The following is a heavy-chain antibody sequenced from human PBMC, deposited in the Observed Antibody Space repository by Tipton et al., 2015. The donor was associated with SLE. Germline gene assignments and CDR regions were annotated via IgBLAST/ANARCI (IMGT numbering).Heavy chain of an antibody. J-gene: IGHJ3*02. Sequence: SLRLSCAASGFTFSGSAMHWVRQASGKGLEWVGRIRSKANSYATAYAASVKGRFTISRDDSKTTAYLQMNSLKTEDTAVYYCTTAVVTAIWNAFDIWGQGTMVTVSS. CDR2: IRSKANSYAT. V-gene: IGHV3-73*01. CDR3: TTAVVTAIWNAFDI. CDR1: GFTFSGSA. D-gene: IGHD2-21*02.